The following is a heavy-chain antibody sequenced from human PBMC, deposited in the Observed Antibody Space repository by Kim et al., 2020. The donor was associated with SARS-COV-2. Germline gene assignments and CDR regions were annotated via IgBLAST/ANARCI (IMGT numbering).Heavy chain of an antibody. D-gene: IGHD3-9*01. J-gene: IGHJ5*02. Sequence: SETLSLTCTVSGGSISSGSYYWSWIRQPAGKGLEWIGRIYTSGSTNYNPSLKSRVTISVDTSKNQFSLKLSSVTAADTAVYYCARDRGYDIWTGYTQYNWFGPWGEGAPVTLSS. V-gene: IGHV4-61*02. CDR1: GGSISSGSYY. CDR3: ARDRGYDIWTGYTQYNWFGP. CDR2: IYTSGST.